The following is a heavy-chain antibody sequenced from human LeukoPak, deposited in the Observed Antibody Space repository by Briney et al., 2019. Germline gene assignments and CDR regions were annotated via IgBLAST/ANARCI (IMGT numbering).Heavy chain of an antibody. Sequence: GGSPQTSLQGSGSPSTSYWIGWGRQVPGKGLEWVWIIYPGDYRYSPSFLAEVPISAEESITHPYLQWSSRKATATARYSCAGHNNRVLWSTEDFDYWGQGTLVTVSS. V-gene: IGHV5-51*01. CDR2: IYPGDY. J-gene: IGHJ4*02. CDR1: GSPSTSYW. CDR3: AGHNNRVLWSTEDFDY. D-gene: IGHD5-18*01.